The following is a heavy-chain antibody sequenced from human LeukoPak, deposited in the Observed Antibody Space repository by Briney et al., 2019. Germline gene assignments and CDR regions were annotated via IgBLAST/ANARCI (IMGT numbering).Heavy chain of an antibody. CDR1: GFSFSTYA. Sequence: AGGSLRLSCTASGFSFSTYAMHWVRQAPGKGLEWVAVISHDGSYKYYADSVKGRITISRDNSKNTLYLQMNSLTPEDTAIYYCVRDGSNWNFEGWFDPWGQGALVTVSS. V-gene: IGHV3-30*01. CDR3: VRDGSNWNFEGWFDP. J-gene: IGHJ5*02. D-gene: IGHD1-7*01. CDR2: ISHDGSYK.